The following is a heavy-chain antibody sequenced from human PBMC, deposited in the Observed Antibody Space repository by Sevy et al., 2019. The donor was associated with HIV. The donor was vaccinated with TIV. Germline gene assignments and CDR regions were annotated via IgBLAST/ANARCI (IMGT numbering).Heavy chain of an antibody. CDR3: ARESYDFWTGPVDYDYGMDV. D-gene: IGHD3-3*01. Sequence: ASVKVSCKASGYTFSDSGYYVHWVRQAPGQGLVWMGWINPKSGATNYAQKFQGRVTMTRDTSVSTANMELSRLTSDDTAVYYWARESYDFWTGPVDYDYGMDVWGQGTTVTVSS. V-gene: IGHV1-2*02. CDR1: GYTFSDSGYY. J-gene: IGHJ6*02. CDR2: INPKSGAT.